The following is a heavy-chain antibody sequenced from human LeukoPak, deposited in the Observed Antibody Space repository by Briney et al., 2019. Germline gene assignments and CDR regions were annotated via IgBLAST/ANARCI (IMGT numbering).Heavy chain of an antibody. V-gene: IGHV3-30*02. D-gene: IGHD6-19*01. CDR1: AFTFSSYG. Sequence: GGSLRLSCAASAFTFSSYGMHWVRQAPGKGLEWVAFIRYDGSDKYYADSVKGRFTISRDNAKNSLYLQMNSLRAEDTAVYYCARGGVYSSGWYVDYWGQGTLVTVSS. CDR2: IRYDGSDK. J-gene: IGHJ4*02. CDR3: ARGGVYSSGWYVDY.